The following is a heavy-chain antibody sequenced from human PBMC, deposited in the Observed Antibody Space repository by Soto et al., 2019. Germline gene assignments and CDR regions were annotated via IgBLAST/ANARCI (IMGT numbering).Heavy chain of an antibody. CDR2: INHSGST. Sequence: SETLSLTCAVYGGSFSGYYWSWIRQPPGKGLEWIGEINHSGSTNYNPSLKSRVTISVDTSKNQFSLKLSSVTAADTAVYYCARAFNITRGFDPWGQGTLVAVSS. J-gene: IGHJ5*02. V-gene: IGHV4-34*01. CDR1: GGSFSGYY. CDR3: ARAFNITRGFDP.